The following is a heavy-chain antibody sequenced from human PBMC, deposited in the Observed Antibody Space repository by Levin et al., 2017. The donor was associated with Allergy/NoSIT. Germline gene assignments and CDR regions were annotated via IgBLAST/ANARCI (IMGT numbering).Heavy chain of an antibody. CDR3: ARNTIGRSFPGFDY. CDR1: GGSISSYY. J-gene: IGHJ4*02. V-gene: IGHV4-59*12. CDR2: IYYSGST. Sequence: SQTLSLTCTVSGGSISSYYWSWIRQPPGKGLEWIGYIYYSGSTNYNPSLKSRVTISVDTSKNQFSLKLSSVTAAHTAVYYCARNTIGRSFPGFDYWGQGTLVTVSS. D-gene: IGHD3-3*01.